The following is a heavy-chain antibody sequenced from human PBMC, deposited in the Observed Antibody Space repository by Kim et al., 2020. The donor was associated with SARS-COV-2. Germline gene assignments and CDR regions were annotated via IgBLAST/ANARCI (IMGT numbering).Heavy chain of an antibody. V-gene: IGHV3-20*01. Sequence: GYADSLKGRFTISRANAKTSLYLQMNSLRAEDTAFYHCARLFPGVFGELSVWGQGTLVTVSS. J-gene: IGHJ4*02. D-gene: IGHD3-10*01. CDR3: ARLFPGVFGELSV.